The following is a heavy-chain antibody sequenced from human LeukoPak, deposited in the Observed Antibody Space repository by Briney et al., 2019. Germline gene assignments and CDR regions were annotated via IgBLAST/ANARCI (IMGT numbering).Heavy chain of an antibody. D-gene: IGHD4-17*01. Sequence: TGGSLRLSCSASGFTFNNACMSWVRQAPGKGLEWVGRIKSKGDSRTTDDAAPVKGRFTISRDDSINTLYLQMNSLKTEDTAVYFCATEYYGAYNFWGQGTLVTVSS. CDR3: ATEYYGAYNF. J-gene: IGHJ4*02. CDR1: GFTFNNAC. V-gene: IGHV3-15*01. CDR2: IKSKGDSRTT.